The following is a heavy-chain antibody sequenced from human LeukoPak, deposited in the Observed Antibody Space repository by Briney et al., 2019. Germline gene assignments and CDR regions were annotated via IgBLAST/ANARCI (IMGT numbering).Heavy chain of an antibody. CDR3: ARVGDTQEFMITSAFDI. V-gene: IGHV7-4-1*02. CDR2: INTNTGNP. J-gene: IGHJ3*02. Sequence: ASVKVSCKASGYTFISYAMNWVRQAPGQGLEWMGWINTNTGNPTYAQGFTGRFVFSLDTSVSTAYLQISSLKAEDTAVYYCARVGDTQEFMITSAFDIWGQGTMVTVSS. CDR1: GYTFISYA. D-gene: IGHD3-16*01.